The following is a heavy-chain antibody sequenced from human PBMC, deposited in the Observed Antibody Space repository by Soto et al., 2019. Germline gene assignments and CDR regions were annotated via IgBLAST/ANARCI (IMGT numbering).Heavy chain of an antibody. CDR2: INHSGST. Sequence: SETLSLTCAVYGGSFSGYYWSWIRQPPGRGLEWIGEINHSGSTNYNPSLKSRVTISVDTSKNQFSLKLSSVTAADTAVYYCASLYYDFWSGSRKPPMYWGQGTLVTVSS. V-gene: IGHV4-34*01. J-gene: IGHJ4*02. CDR3: ASLYYDFWSGSRKPPMY. D-gene: IGHD3-3*01. CDR1: GGSFSGYY.